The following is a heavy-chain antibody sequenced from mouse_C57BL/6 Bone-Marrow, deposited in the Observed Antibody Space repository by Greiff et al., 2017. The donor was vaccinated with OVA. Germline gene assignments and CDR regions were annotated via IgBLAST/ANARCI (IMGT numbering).Heavy chain of an antibody. Sequence: QVQLQQSGAELAMPGASVKLSCKASGYTFTSYWMHWVKQRPGQGLEWIGEIDPSDSYTNYNQKFKGKSTLTVDKSSSTAYMQLSSLTSEDSAVYYCARERMVKKAWFAYWGQGTLVTVSA. V-gene: IGHV1-69*01. J-gene: IGHJ3*01. CDR2: IDPSDSYT. D-gene: IGHD2-3*01. CDR1: GYTFTSYW. CDR3: ARERMVKKAWFAY.